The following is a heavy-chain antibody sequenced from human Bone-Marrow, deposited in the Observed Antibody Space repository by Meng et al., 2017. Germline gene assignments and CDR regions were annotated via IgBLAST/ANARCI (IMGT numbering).Heavy chain of an antibody. CDR1: GGSFRGYY. CDR3: ARGLRAARPLLFGY. CDR2: INHSGST. D-gene: IGHD6-6*01. V-gene: IGHV4-34*01. Sequence: VGGRLKPSEPRFLTCAVYGGSFRGYYGSWIRQPPGKGLEWIGEINHSGSTNYNPSLKSRVTISVDTSKTQFSLKLSSVTAADTAVYYCARGLRAARPLLFGYWGQGTLVTVSS. J-gene: IGHJ4*02.